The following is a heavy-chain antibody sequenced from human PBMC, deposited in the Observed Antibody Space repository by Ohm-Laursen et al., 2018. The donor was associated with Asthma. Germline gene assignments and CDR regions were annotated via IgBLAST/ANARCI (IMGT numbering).Heavy chain of an antibody. CDR3: ARIGPEWELPGREYSLHH. CDR1: GFTFSNYA. V-gene: IGHV3-23*01. CDR2: ISGAGGST. J-gene: IGHJ1*01. D-gene: IGHD1-26*01. Sequence: SLRLSCSASGFTFSNYAMSWVRQAPGQGLEWVSAISGAGGSTDYADSVKGRFTLSRDNSKNTLYPEMNSLRAEDTALYYCARIGPEWELPGREYSLHHWGEGTLVTVSS.